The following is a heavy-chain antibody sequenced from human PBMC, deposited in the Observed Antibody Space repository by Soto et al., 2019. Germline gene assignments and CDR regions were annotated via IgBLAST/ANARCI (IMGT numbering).Heavy chain of an antibody. CDR1: GGSFSGYY. V-gene: IGHV4-34*01. J-gene: IGHJ4*02. Sequence: QVQLQQWGAGLLKPSETLSLTCAVYGGSFSGYYWSWIRQPPGKGLEWIGEINHSGSTNYNPSLKSRVTISVDTSKNQFSLKLSSVTAADTAVYYCARGLRQWLVRADDYWGQGTLVTVSS. D-gene: IGHD6-19*01. CDR3: ARGLRQWLVRADDY. CDR2: INHSGST.